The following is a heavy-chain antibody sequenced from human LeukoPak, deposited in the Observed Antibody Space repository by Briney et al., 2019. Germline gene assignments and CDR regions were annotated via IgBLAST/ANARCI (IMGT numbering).Heavy chain of an antibody. CDR2: INPNSGAT. J-gene: IGHJ4*02. CDR3: ARYMAAAGTFDY. Sequence: ASVKVSCKASGYTFTAYYMHWVRQAPGQGLEWMGWINPNSGATYYAQKFQGRVTMTRDTSISTVYMEVSRLRSDDTAVYYCARYMAAAGTFDYWGQGTLVTVSS. D-gene: IGHD6-13*01. CDR1: GYTFTAYY. V-gene: IGHV1-2*02.